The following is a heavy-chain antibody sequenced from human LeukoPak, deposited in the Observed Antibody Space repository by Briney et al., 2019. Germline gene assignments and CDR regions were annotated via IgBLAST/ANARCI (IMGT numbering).Heavy chain of an antibody. J-gene: IGHJ6*03. CDR3: ARAVLRYFDWFPYYMDV. CDR1: GYTLTELS. V-gene: IGHV1-8*01. Sequence: ASVKVSCKVSGYTLTELSMHWVRQATGQGLEWMGWMNPNSGNTGYAQKFQGRVTMTRNTSISTAYMELSSLRSEDTAVYYCARAVLRYFDWFPYYMDVWGKGTTVTISS. CDR2: MNPNSGNT. D-gene: IGHD3-9*01.